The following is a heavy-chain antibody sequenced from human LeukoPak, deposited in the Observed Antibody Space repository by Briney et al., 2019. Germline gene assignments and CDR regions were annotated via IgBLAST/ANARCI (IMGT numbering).Heavy chain of an antibody. CDR2: IWYDGSNK. Sequence: GGSLRLSCAASGITFRNYGMHWVRQAPGKGLEWVAVIWYDGSNKDYADSVKGRFTVSRDNAKNSLYLQMNNLRDEDTAVYYCARSRGWLQADYWGQGTLVTVSS. CDR3: ARSRGWLQADY. J-gene: IGHJ4*02. D-gene: IGHD5-24*01. CDR1: GITFRNYG. V-gene: IGHV3-33*03.